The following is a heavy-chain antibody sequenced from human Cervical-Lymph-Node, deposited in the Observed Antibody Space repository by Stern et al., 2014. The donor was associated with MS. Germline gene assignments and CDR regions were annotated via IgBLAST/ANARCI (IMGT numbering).Heavy chain of an antibody. CDR2: IRGSGGST. CDR1: GFTFSSYA. Sequence: EVQLVESGGGLVQPGGSLRLSCAASGFTFSSYAMSWVRQAPGKGLEWVSAIRGSGGSTYYADSVKGRFTISRDNSKNPLYLQMNSLRAEDTAVYYCANMAARSRIEYNWFDPWGQGTLVTVSS. V-gene: IGHV3-23*04. J-gene: IGHJ5*02. D-gene: IGHD6-6*01. CDR3: ANMAARSRIEYNWFDP.